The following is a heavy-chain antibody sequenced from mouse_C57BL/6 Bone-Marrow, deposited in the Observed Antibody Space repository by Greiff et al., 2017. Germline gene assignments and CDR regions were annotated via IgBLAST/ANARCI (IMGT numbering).Heavy chain of an antibody. CDR1: GYSITSDY. D-gene: IGHD1-1*01. Sequence: VQLKQSGPGLAKPSQTLSLTCSVSGYSITSDYWNWIRKSPGNKLEYMGYISNSGSTYNNPSHKSRIFITRDTTKNQYYLQLNYMTTEDTATYYSARCNCYGLDYWGQGTTLTVSS. J-gene: IGHJ2*01. CDR3: ARCNCYGLDY. CDR2: ISNSGST. V-gene: IGHV3-8*01.